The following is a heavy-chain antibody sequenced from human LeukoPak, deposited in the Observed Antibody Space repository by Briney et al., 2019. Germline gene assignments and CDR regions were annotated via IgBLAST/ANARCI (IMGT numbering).Heavy chain of an antibody. CDR3: ARRRVVPAAFDP. CDR1: GGSSTGYY. V-gene: IGHV4-34*01. Sequence: SETLSLTWAVYGGSSTGYYWSWIRQPPGKGLEWIGEINHSGSTNYNPSLKSRVTISVDTSKNQFSLKLSSVTAADTAVYYCARRRVVPAAFDPWGQGTLVTVSS. CDR2: INHSGST. D-gene: IGHD2-2*01. J-gene: IGHJ5*02.